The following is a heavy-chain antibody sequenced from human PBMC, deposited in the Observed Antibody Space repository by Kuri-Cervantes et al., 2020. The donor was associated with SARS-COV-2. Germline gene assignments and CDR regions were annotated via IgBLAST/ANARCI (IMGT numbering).Heavy chain of an antibody. V-gene: IGHV1-2*02. Sequence: ASVKVSCKASGYTFTGYYIHWVRQAPGHGLEWMGWINPSGGGTHYSQKFQDRVTMTRDTSIATAYMELRRLRSDDTAVYYCATSIYVWGSYRLAGFPDYWGQGTLVTVSS. J-gene: IGHJ4*02. CDR1: GYTFTGYY. CDR3: ATSIYVWGSYRLAGFPDY. CDR2: INPSGGGT. D-gene: IGHD3-16*02.